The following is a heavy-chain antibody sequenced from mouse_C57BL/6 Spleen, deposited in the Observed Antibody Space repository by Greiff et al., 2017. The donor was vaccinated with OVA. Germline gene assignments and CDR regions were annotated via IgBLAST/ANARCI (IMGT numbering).Heavy chain of an antibody. CDR1: GYTFTSYW. J-gene: IGHJ1*03. CDR2: IDPSDSYT. V-gene: IGHV1-59*01. Sequence: QVQLQQPGAELVRPGPSVKLSCKASGYTFTSYWMHWVKQRPGQGLEWIGVIDPSDSYTNYNQKFKGKATLTVDTSSSTAYMQLSSLTSEDSAVYYCAKRVNWYFDVWGTGTTVTVSS. CDR3: AKRVNWYFDV. D-gene: IGHD2-2*01.